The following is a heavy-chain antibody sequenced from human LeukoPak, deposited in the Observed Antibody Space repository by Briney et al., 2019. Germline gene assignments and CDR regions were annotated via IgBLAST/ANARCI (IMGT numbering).Heavy chain of an antibody. CDR2: TNTDSSST. CDR3: AKEGQQLPPGGGMDV. J-gene: IGHJ6*02. D-gene: IGHD6-13*01. Sequence: GGSLRLSCAASGFTFTNYWMHWVRQGAGKGLVWVSRTNTDSSSTTYADSVKGRFTISRDNAKNTLYLEMNSLRAEDTAVYYCAKEGQQLPPGGGMDVWGQGTTVTVSS. V-gene: IGHV3-74*03. CDR1: GFTFTNYW.